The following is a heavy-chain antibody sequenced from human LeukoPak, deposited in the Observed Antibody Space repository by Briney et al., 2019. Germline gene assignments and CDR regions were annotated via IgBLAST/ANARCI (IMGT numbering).Heavy chain of an antibody. CDR2: ITGGGDST. CDR1: GFTFSSYA. D-gene: IGHD3-3*01. CDR3: AKKPQRGVYHYYFDY. Sequence: GGSLRLSCAASGFTFSSYAMSWVRQAPGKGLEWVSTITGGGDSTYYVDSVRGRFTISRDNSRNTLYLQMYNLRAEDAALYFCAKKPQRGVYHYYFDYWGQGTLVTVSS. J-gene: IGHJ4*02. V-gene: IGHV3-23*01.